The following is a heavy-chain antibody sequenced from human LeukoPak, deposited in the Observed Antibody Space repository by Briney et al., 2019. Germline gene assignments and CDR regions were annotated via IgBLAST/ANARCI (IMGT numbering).Heavy chain of an antibody. CDR1: GGSVSSGSYY. CDR3: ASIITVAGEDLNPNWNFDL. CDR2: IYHSGST. J-gene: IGHJ2*01. D-gene: IGHD6-19*01. V-gene: IGHV4-61*01. Sequence: SETLSLTCTVSGGSVSSGSYYWSWIRQPPGKGLEWLGYIYHSGSTNYNPSLKSRLTISVDTSKSQFSLNLSSVTAADTAVYYCASIITVAGEDLNPNWNFDLWGRGTLVTVSS.